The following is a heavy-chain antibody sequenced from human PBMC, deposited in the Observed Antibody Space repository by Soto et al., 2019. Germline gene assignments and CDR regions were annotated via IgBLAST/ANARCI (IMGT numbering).Heavy chain of an antibody. CDR3: AKGTAGMNHYPFDH. Sequence: VGSLRLSCASSGFTFSSYAMTCVRQAPGKGLEWVSSLSSSGGSTYYTNSVKGRFTISRDNSENTLYLQINSLRADDTAVYYCAKGTAGMNHYPFDHWGQGTLVTVSS. J-gene: IGHJ4*02. CDR1: GFTFSSYA. CDR2: LSSSGGST. D-gene: IGHD2-21*02. V-gene: IGHV3-23*01.